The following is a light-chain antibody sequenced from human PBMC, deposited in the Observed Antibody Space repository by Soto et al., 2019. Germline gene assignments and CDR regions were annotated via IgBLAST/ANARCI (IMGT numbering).Light chain of an antibody. CDR3: QQSFSTLIT. J-gene: IGKJ5*01. CDR1: QSISSY. CDR2: AAS. V-gene: IGKV1-39*01. Sequence: DIQMTQSPCSLSASVRGRVTITCRASQSISSYLNWYQQKPGKAPKLLIYAASSLQSGVPSRFSGSGSGTDFTLTISSLQPEDFATYYCQQSFSTLITFGQGTRLEIK.